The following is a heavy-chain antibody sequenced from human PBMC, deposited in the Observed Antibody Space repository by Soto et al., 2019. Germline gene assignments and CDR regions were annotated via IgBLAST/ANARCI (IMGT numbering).Heavy chain of an antibody. Sequence: GGSLRLSXSGSGFTFSSYDMNWVRQAPGKGLEWVSYISLSSSTIYYADSVKGRFTISRDNAKNSLYLQMNSLRDEDTAVYYCARAVSGYYGMDVWGQGTTVTVSS. CDR1: GFTFSSYD. J-gene: IGHJ6*02. CDR2: ISLSSSTI. D-gene: IGHD1-26*01. CDR3: ARAVSGYYGMDV. V-gene: IGHV3-48*02.